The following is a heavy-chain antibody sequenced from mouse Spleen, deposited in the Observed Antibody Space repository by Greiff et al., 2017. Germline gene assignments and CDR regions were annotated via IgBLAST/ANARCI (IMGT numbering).Heavy chain of an antibody. Sequence: EVQVVESGGGLVQPGGSLKLSCATSGFTFSDYYMYWVRQTPEKRLEWVAYISNGGGSTYYPDTVKGRFTISRDNAKNTPYLQMSRLKSEDTDMYFCARQNFGSRDYYAMDYWGEGTSVTVSS. V-gene: IGHV5-12*02. D-gene: IGHD1-1*01. CDR2: ISNGGGST. J-gene: IGHJ4*01. CDR1: GFTFSDYY. CDR3: ARQNFGSRDYYAMDY.